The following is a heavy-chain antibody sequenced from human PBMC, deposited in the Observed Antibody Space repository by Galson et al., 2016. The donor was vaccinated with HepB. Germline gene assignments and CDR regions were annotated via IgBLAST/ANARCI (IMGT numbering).Heavy chain of an antibody. D-gene: IGHD3-3*01. CDR3: ARGSSFWSGYDYYGMDV. CDR2: VNHSGST. J-gene: IGHJ6*02. CDR1: GGSFSGYS. V-gene: IGHV4-34*01. Sequence: ETLSLTCAVYGGSFSGYSWTWIRQSPGKGLEWIGEVNHSGSTNYNSSLKSRVTISVDTSKNQFSLRLTSVTAADTAVYYCARGSSFWSGYDYYGMDVWGQGTTVTVSS.